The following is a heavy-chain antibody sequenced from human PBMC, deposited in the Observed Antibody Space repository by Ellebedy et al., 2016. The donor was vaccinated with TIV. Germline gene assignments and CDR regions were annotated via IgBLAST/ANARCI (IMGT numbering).Heavy chain of an antibody. CDR3: VGPHWLVYS. J-gene: IGHJ5*02. Sequence: PGGSLRLSCAASGFTFSTYSMNWVRQAPGKGLEWVSSISSGSTYINYADSVKGRFTISRDNSKRTVDLQMNSLRVDDTAVYYCVGPHWLVYSWGQGTLVTVSS. CDR1: GFTFSTYS. D-gene: IGHD6-19*01. CDR2: ISSGSTYI. V-gene: IGHV3-21*04.